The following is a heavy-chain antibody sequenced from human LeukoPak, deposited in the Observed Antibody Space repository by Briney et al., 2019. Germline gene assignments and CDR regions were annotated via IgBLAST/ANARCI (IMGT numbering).Heavy chain of an antibody. D-gene: IGHD3-22*01. J-gene: IGHJ3*02. CDR1: GYSISSGYY. CDR2: MFHSGST. V-gene: IGHV4-38-2*02. CDR3: ARANYYDRSGYSRGAFDI. Sequence: SETLSLTCTVSGYSISSGYYWGWIRQPPGTGLDWIGCMFHSGSTFYTPSLKSRVTISVGTSKNQFSLKLSSVTAADTAVYYCARANYYDRSGYSRGAFDIWGQGTMVIVSS.